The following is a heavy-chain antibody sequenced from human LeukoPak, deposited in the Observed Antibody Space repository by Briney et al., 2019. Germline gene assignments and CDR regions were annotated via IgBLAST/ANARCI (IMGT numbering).Heavy chain of an antibody. Sequence: ASVKVSCKASGYTFTSYYMHWVRQAPGQGLEWMGIINPSGGSTSYAQKFQGRVTMSRDTSTSTVYMELSSLRSEDTAVYYCARGFTGWLQLYYFDYWGQGTLSPSPQ. J-gene: IGHJ4*02. CDR3: ARGFTGWLQLYYFDY. CDR1: GYTFTSYY. V-gene: IGHV1-46*01. CDR2: INPSGGST. D-gene: IGHD5-24*01.